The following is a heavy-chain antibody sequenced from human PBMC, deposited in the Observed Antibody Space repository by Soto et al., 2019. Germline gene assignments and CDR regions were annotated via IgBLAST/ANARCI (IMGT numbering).Heavy chain of an antibody. CDR1: GFSLSTSGMC. CDR2: IDWDDDK. D-gene: IGHD6-13*01. Sequence: SGPTLVNPTQTLTLTCTFSGFSLSTSGMCVSWIRQPPGKALEWLALIDWDDDKYYSTSLKTRLTISKDTSKNQVVLTMTNMDPVDTATYYCARTLAAAGTSPLFDHWGQXTLVPVSS. J-gene: IGHJ4*02. CDR3: ARTLAAAGTSPLFDH. V-gene: IGHV2-70*01.